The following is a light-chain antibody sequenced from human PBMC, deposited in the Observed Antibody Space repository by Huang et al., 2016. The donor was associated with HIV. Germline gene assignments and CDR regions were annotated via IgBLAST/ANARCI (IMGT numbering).Light chain of an antibody. J-gene: IGKJ1*01. V-gene: IGKV1-39*01. CDR1: QSISSY. CDR2: AAF. CDR3: QQSYSTPQT. Sequence: DIQMTQSPSSLSASVGDRVTITCRASQSISSYLNWYQQKPGKAPKLLIYAAFILQSGVPSRFSGSGAGTDFTLTISSLQPEDFATYDCQQSYSTPQTFGQGTKVEIK.